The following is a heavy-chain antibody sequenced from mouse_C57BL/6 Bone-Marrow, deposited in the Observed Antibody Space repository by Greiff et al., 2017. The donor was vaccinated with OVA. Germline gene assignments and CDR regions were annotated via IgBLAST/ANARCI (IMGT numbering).Heavy chain of an antibody. Sequence: DVMLVESGGGLVQPGGSLSLSCAASGFTFTDYYMSWVRQPPGKALEWLGFIRNKANGYTTEYSASVKGRFTISRDNSQSILYLQMNALRAEDSATYYCARCGNCPFDYWGQGTTLTVSS. CDR3: ARCGNCPFDY. J-gene: IGHJ2*01. V-gene: IGHV7-3*01. D-gene: IGHD2-1*01. CDR2: IRNKANGYTT. CDR1: GFTFTDYY.